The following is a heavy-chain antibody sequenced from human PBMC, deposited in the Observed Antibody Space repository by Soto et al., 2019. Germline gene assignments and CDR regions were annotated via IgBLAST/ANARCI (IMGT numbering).Heavy chain of an antibody. CDR2: ISNNGAHT. V-gene: IGHV3-64*01. Sequence: EAQLVESGGGLVQPGGSLRLSCAASGFTFSHYEMHWVRQAPGKGLKYVSGISNNGAHTDYAKSVKGRFTISRDNSENTLYLQMGSLRAEDMALYYCARRGYGSRWPNVYMDVWGKGTTVTVSS. CDR3: ARRGYGSRWPNVYMDV. CDR1: GFTFSHYE. D-gene: IGHD6-13*01. J-gene: IGHJ6*03.